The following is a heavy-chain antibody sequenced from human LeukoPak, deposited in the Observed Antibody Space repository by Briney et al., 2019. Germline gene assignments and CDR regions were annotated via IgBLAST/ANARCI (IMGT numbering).Heavy chain of an antibody. CDR1: GITFSSYW. V-gene: IGHV3-7*01. J-gene: IGHJ4*02. Sequence: PGGSLRLSCAASGITFSSYWMSWVRQAPGRGLEWVANIKQDGSEKYYVDSVKGRFTISRDNAKNSLYLQMNSLRAEDTAVYYCASGFSDFDYWGQGTLVTVSS. D-gene: IGHD3-3*02. CDR2: IKQDGSEK. CDR3: ASGFSDFDY.